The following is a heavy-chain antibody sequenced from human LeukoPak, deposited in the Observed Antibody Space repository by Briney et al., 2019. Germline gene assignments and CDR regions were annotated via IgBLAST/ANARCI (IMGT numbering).Heavy chain of an antibody. CDR3: ARQRIVVVPAAKTNWFDP. D-gene: IGHD2-2*01. Sequence: ASVKVSCKVSGYIVTESPMYWVRQAPGQGLEWMGWINPNSGGTNYAQKFQGRVTMTRDTSISTAYMELSRLRSDDTAVYYCARQRIVVVPAAKTNWFDPWGQGTLVTVSS. CDR1: GYIVTESP. V-gene: IGHV1-2*02. J-gene: IGHJ5*02. CDR2: INPNSGGT.